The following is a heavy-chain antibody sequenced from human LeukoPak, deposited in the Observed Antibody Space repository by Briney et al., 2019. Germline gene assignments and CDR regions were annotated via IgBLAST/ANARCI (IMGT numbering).Heavy chain of an antibody. CDR1: GGSISSSSYY. J-gene: IGHJ4*02. CDR3: ASLVGYYYDSSGYYDFDY. D-gene: IGHD3-22*01. Sequence: SETLSLTCTVSGGSISSSSYYWSWIRQPPGKGLEWIGYIYYSGSTNYNPSLKSRVTISVDTSKNQFSLKLSSVTAADTAVYYCASLVGYYYDSSGYYDFDYWGQGTLVTVSS. CDR2: IYYSGST. V-gene: IGHV4-61*01.